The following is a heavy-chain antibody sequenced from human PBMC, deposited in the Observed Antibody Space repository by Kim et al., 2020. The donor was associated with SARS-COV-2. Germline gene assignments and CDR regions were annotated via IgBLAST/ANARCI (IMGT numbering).Heavy chain of an antibody. D-gene: IGHD3-22*01. V-gene: IGHV3-30*04. CDR3: ARGPITMIGSYYYYGMDV. J-gene: IGHJ6*02. Sequence: GGSLRLSCAASGFTFSSYAMHWVRQAPGKGLEWVAVISYDGSNKYYADSVKVRFTISRDNSKNTLYLQMNSLRAEDTAVYYCARGPITMIGSYYYYGMDVWGQGTTVTVSS. CDR1: GFTFSSYA. CDR2: ISYDGSNK.